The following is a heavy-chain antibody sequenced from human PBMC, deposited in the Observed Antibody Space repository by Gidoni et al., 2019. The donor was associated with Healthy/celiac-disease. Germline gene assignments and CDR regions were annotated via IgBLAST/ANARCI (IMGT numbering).Heavy chain of an antibody. D-gene: IGHD5-12*01. Sequence: QVQLVESGGGVVQPGRSLRLSCAASGFTFSSYAMHWVRQAPGKGLEWVAVISYDGSNKYYADSVKGRFTISRDNSKNTLYLQMNSLRAEDTAVYYCARGGNIVATIFYWGQGTLVTVSS. CDR2: ISYDGSNK. V-gene: IGHV3-30*04. CDR1: GFTFSSYA. CDR3: ARGGNIVATIFY. J-gene: IGHJ4*02.